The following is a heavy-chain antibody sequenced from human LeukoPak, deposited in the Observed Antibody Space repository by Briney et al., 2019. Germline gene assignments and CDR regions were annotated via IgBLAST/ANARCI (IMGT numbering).Heavy chain of an antibody. D-gene: IGHD3-9*01. V-gene: IGHV4-39*01. Sequence: SETLSLTGTVSGSSFSSSIYHWGWIRQPPGKGLEWIGSIYYSGSTYYNPSLKSRVTISVDTSKNQFSLQLSSVTAADTAVYYCARGRNDILTGTREWGFDYWGQGTLVTVSS. J-gene: IGHJ4*02. CDR2: IYYSGST. CDR3: ARGRNDILTGTREWGFDY. CDR1: GSSFSSSIYH.